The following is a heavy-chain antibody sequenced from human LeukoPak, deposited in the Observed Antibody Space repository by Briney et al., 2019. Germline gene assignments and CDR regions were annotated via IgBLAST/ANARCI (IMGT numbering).Heavy chain of an antibody. Sequence: GASVKVSCKASGYTFTGYYMHWVRQAPGQGLEWMGWINPNSGGTNYAQKFQGRVTMTTDTSTSTAYMELRSLRSDDTAVYYCARVLITMVRGVKPRSQIDYWGQGTLVTVSS. D-gene: IGHD3-10*01. J-gene: IGHJ4*02. CDR1: GYTFTGYY. V-gene: IGHV1-2*02. CDR3: ARVLITMVRGVKPRSQIDY. CDR2: INPNSGGT.